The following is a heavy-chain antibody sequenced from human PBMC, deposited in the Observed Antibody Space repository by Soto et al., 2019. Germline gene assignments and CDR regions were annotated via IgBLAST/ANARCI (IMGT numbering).Heavy chain of an antibody. D-gene: IGHD1-1*01. CDR2: IDADGTTA. V-gene: IGHV3-74*01. CDR1: GFALSTSR. Sequence: EVQLVESGGGLVQPGGSLRLSCAASGFALSTSRMHWVRQAPGKGLVWVSHIDADGTTANYADSVKGRFTISRDHAMNTVYLQMNSLRAEDTAMYYCARDPRGNWNPHFDYWGKGTMVTVSS. J-gene: IGHJ4*02. CDR3: ARDPRGNWNPHFDY.